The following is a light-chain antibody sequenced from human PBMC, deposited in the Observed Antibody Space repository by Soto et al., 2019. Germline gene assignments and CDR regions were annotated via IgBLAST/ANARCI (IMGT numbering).Light chain of an antibody. CDR1: QSVSSSY. J-gene: IGKJ4*01. CDR3: QQYGSSPLT. Sequence: EIVLTQSPGTLVLSPGERATLSCRASQSVSSSYLAWYQQKPGQAPRLLIYGASSRATGIPDRFSGSGSGTDFTLTISRLEPEDFAVYYCQQYGSSPLTFGGGTKVEIK. V-gene: IGKV3-20*01. CDR2: GAS.